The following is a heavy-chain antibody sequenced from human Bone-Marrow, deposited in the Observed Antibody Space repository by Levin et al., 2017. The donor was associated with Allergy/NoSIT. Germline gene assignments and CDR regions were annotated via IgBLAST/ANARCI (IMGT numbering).Heavy chain of an antibody. D-gene: IGHD6-6*01. J-gene: IGHJ6*02. CDR1: GFTFNDFA. CDR2: ITASGRST. V-gene: IGHV3-23*01. CDR3: AKGQSSSYQYFYGMDV. Sequence: QPGGSLRLSCVASGFTFNDFAMNWVRQSPGKGLEWVSGITASGRSTSYAESVKGRFTISRDSSKNTVYLQMNSLRVEDSAMYFCAKGQSSSYQYFYGMDVWGQGINVSVS.